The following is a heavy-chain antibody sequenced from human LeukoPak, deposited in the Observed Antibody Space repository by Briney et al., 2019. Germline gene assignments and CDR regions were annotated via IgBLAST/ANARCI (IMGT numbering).Heavy chain of an antibody. CDR2: IKDKTDGGIT. CDR3: TTMKLGVGAFDY. Sequence: GGSLRLSCAASGFTFSSHSMSWVRQAPGKGLEWVGRIKDKTDGGITDYAAPVKGRFTISRDDSKNTLYLQMNSLKIEDTAVYYCTTMKLGVGAFDYWGQGTLVTVSS. V-gene: IGHV3-15*01. J-gene: IGHJ4*02. D-gene: IGHD3-3*01. CDR1: GFTFSSHS.